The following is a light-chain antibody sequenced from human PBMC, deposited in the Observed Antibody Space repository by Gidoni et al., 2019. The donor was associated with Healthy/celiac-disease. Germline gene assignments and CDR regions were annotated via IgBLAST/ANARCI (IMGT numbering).Light chain of an antibody. CDR1: QSVSSNY. CDR3: QQYGSSWT. CDR2: GAS. J-gene: IGKJ1*01. Sequence: EIVLKQSPGTLSLSPGERATLPCRASQSVSSNYLAWYQQKPGQAPRLLIYGASSRATGIPARFSGSGAGTDFTLTISRLEPEVFAVYYCQQYGSSWTFXQXTKVXIK. V-gene: IGKV3-20*01.